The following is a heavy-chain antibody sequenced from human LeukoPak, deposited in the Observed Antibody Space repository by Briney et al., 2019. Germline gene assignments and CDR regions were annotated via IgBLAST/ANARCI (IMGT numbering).Heavy chain of an antibody. CDR3: ARPMYSSSWYGYFDY. CDR2: INHSGST. D-gene: IGHD6-13*01. J-gene: IGHJ4*02. CDR1: GGSFSGYY. Sequence: SETLSLTCAVYGGSFSGYYWSWIRQPPGKGLEWIGEINHSGSTNYNPSLKSRVTISVDTSKNQFSLKLSSVTAADTAVYYCARPMYSSSWYGYFDYWGQGTLVTVSS. V-gene: IGHV4-34*01.